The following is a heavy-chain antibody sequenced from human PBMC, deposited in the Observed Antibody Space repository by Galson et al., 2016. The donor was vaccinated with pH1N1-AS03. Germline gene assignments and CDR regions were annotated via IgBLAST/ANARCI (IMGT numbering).Heavy chain of an antibody. CDR1: GYTFSRYY. D-gene: IGHD3-10*01. Sequence: QSGAEVKKPGSSVKVSCKASGYTFSRYYMHWMRQAPGQGPEWMGVIDPSIGSTTYAQKFQGRVNMTRDTATTTAYMELRSLRSDDTAVYYCATYGSGSRGGFDYWGQGALITVSS. J-gene: IGHJ4*02. CDR3: ATYGSGSRGGFDY. V-gene: IGHV1-46*01. CDR2: IDPSIGST.